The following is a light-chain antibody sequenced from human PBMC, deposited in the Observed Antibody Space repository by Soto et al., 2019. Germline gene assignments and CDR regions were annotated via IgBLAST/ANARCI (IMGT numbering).Light chain of an antibody. V-gene: IGKV3-11*01. CDR2: DAS. Sequence: EIVLTQSPATLSLSPGERATLSCRASQSVSSYLAWYQQKPGQAPRLLIYDASNRATGIPARFSGSGSGTVFTLTISSLEPEDFPVSYCQQRSSLPRLTFGGGTKVEIK. CDR1: QSVSSY. CDR3: QQRSSLPRLT. J-gene: IGKJ4*01.